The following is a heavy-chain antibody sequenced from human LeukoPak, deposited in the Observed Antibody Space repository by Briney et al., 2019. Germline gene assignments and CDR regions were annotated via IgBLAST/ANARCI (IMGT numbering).Heavy chain of an antibody. J-gene: IGHJ4*02. Sequence: GGSLRLSCAASGFTFSSYAMSWVRQAPGKGLEGGSAISGSGGSTYYADSVKGRFTISRDNSKNTLYLQMNSLRAEDTAVYYCARRSRDSSGLNIDYWGQGTLVTVSS. CDR2: ISGSGGST. CDR3: ARRSRDSSGLNIDY. D-gene: IGHD6-19*01. V-gene: IGHV3-23*01. CDR1: GFTFSSYA.